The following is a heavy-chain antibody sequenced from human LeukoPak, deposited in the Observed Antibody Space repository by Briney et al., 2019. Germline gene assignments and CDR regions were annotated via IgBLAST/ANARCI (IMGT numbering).Heavy chain of an antibody. Sequence: PSQTLSLTCAVSGGSISSGGYSWSWIRPPPGKGLEWIGYIYHSGSTYYNPSLKSRVTISVDRSKNQFSLKLSSVTAADTAVYYCASTVAPDGMDVWGKGTTVTVSS. V-gene: IGHV4-30-2*01. J-gene: IGHJ6*04. D-gene: IGHD4-23*01. CDR2: IYHSGST. CDR1: GGSISSGGYS. CDR3: ASTVAPDGMDV.